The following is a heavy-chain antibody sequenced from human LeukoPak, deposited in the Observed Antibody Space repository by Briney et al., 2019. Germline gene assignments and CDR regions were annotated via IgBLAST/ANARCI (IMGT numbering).Heavy chain of an antibody. J-gene: IGHJ5*02. V-gene: IGHV1-2*02. CDR3: ARCPQGVYSLFDP. CDR2: INPNSGGT. D-gene: IGHD2-21*01. Sequence: ASVKVSCKASGYTFTGYYMHWVRQAPGRGLEWMGWINPNSGGTNYAQKFQGRVTMTRDTSISTAYMELSRLRSDDTAVYYCARCPQGVYSLFDPWGQGTLVTVSS. CDR1: GYTFTGYY.